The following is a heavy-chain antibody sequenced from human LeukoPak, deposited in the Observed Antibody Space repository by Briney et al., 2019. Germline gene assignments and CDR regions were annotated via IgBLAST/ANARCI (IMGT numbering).Heavy chain of an antibody. CDR3: ARDRSLYYYDSSGYYYYYYYYMDV. V-gene: IGHV3-74*01. Sequence: GGSLRLSCAASGFTFSSYWMHWVRQAPGKGLVWVSCINSDGSSTSYADSVKGRFTISRDNAKNTLYLQMNSLRAEDTAVYYCARDRSLYYYDSSGYYYYYYYYMDVWGKGTTVTVSS. CDR1: GFTFSSYW. CDR2: INSDGSST. D-gene: IGHD3-22*01. J-gene: IGHJ6*03.